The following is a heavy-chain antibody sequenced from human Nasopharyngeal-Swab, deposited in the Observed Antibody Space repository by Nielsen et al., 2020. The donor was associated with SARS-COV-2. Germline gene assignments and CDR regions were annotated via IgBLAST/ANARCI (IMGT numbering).Heavy chain of an antibody. CDR2: ISSRGESP. CDR1: RFPFGDCG. CDR3: ARGIGAYDYRPDS. D-gene: IGHD5-12*01. J-gene: IGHJ4*02. Sequence: GESLKPSLPASRFPFGDCGLILVLQAPGKGLEWVSGISSRGESPYYSDSVRCRFTISRDNSKRTLYLQMNSLRAEDTAIYYCARGIGAYDYRPDSWGQGTLVIVSS. V-gene: IGHV3-23*01.